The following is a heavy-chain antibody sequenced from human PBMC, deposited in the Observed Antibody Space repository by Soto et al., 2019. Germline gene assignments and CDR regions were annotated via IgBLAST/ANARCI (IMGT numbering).Heavy chain of an antibody. J-gene: IGHJ4*02. Sequence: QLQLQESGPGLVRPSETLPLTCSVTGGSISSSDYYWVWIRQPPGKGLEWIVSILHTGSTYYNPSLESRVTISVDTYKHQSSLQLSSVTAADTAVYYCARSPWLPNPYYLYSWGQGPLLTVSS. CDR3: ARSPWLPNPYYLYS. CDR2: ILHTGST. D-gene: IGHD5-12*01. CDR1: GGSISSSDYY. V-gene: IGHV4-39*01.